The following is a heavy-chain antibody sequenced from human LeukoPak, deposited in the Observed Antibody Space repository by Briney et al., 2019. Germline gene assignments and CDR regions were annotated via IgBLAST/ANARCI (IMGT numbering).Heavy chain of an antibody. Sequence: PGGSLRLSCAASGFTFSSYGMHWVRQAPGKGLEWVAVISYDGSNKYYADSVKGRFTISRDNSENTLYLRMNSLRAEDTAVYYCAKDQYSSGWYSDYWGQGTLVTVSS. D-gene: IGHD6-19*01. J-gene: IGHJ4*02. CDR3: AKDQYSSGWYSDY. CDR2: ISYDGSNK. V-gene: IGHV3-30*18. CDR1: GFTFSSYG.